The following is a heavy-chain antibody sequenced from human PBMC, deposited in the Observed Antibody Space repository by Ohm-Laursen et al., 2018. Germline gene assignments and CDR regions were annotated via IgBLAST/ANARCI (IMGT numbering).Heavy chain of an antibody. CDR2: VSWNSDTT. J-gene: IGHJ5*02. CDR1: GFTFPNYA. D-gene: IGHD4-17*01. CDR3: ARDYGPNWFDP. V-gene: IGHV3-9*01. Sequence: SLRLSCSASGFTFPNYAIHWVRQAPGKGLEWVSGVSWNSDTTGYAVSVKGRFTITRDNAKNSLYLQMNSLRAEDTAVYYCARDYGPNWFDPWGQGTLVTVSS.